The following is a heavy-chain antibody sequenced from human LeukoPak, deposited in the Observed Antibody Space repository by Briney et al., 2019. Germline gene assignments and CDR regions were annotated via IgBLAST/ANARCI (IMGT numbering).Heavy chain of an antibody. D-gene: IGHD2-21*01. CDR2: ISYDGSNK. CDR1: GFTFSSYA. Sequence: GGSLRLSCAASGFTFSSYAMHWVRQAPGKGLEWVAVISYDGSNKYYADSVKGRFTISRDNSKNTLYLQMNSLRAEDTAVHYCVRAYHPGGWFDPWGQGTLVTVSS. CDR3: VRAYHPGGWFDP. J-gene: IGHJ5*02. V-gene: IGHV3-30*04.